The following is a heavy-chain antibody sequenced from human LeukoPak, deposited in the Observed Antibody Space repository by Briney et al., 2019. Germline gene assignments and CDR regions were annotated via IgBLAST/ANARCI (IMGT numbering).Heavy chain of an antibody. J-gene: IGHJ5*02. CDR1: GGSFSGYY. V-gene: IGHV4-34*01. CDR2: INHSGST. CDR3: ARGGRHHSGEILSSSWPNTHGWFDP. D-gene: IGHD6-13*01. Sequence: PSETLSLTCAVYGGSFSGYYWSWIRQPPGKGLEWIGEINHSGSTNYNPSVRSRVTKAEDTSKKKFSLRLSSVTAADTAVYYCARGGRHHSGEILSSSWPNTHGWFDPWGQGTLVTVSS.